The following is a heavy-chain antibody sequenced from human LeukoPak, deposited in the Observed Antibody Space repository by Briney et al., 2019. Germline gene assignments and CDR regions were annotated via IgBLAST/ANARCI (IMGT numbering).Heavy chain of an antibody. J-gene: IGHJ4*02. CDR1: GGSISSSSYY. D-gene: IGHD4-17*01. CDR2: IYYSGST. CDR3: ARAGYGDSDFDY. V-gene: IGHV4-39*07. Sequence: SETLSLTCTVSGGSISSSSYYWGWIRQPPGKGLEWIGSIYYSGSTYYNPSLKSRVTISVDKSKTQFSLKLNSVTAADTAVYYCARAGYGDSDFDYWGQGTLVTVSS.